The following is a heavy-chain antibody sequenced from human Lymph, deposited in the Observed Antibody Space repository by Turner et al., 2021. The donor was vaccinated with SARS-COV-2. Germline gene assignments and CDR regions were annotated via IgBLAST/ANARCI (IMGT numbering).Heavy chain of an antibody. Sequence: QVQPVQSGSEVKKPAASAKVPCKSSGYSFTGYYMHRGRQDPGQGLEWVGWNNPNSSGTNYAQKFQGRITMTKDTSISTAYMELGRLGSDDAAVYYCARSRDLQSMVRGVDPFDYWGQGTLVTVSS. J-gene: IGHJ4*02. CDR1: GYSFTGYY. CDR2: NNPNSSGT. CDR3: ARSRDLQSMVRGVDPFDY. V-gene: IGHV1-2*02. D-gene: IGHD3-10*01.